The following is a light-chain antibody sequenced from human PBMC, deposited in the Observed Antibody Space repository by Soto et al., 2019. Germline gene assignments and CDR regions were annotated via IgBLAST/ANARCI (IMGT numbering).Light chain of an antibody. CDR1: HDIGNS. CDR3: QKSDHLPL. J-gene: IGKJ3*01. Sequence: DIQMTQSPPSLSASVGDRVTITCQASHDIGNSLNWYQHKPGKAPKLVIYDAYNLETGVPSTFNGSGIGTDFSFTISSLRPEDIATYYCQKSDHLPLFGPGTKVDIK. CDR2: DAY. V-gene: IGKV1-33*01.